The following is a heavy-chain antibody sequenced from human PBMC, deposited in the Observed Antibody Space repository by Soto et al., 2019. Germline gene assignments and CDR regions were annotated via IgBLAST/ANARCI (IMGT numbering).Heavy chain of an antibody. D-gene: IGHD3-9*01. V-gene: IGHV1-2*04. CDR3: ARSLSYYDILTGLDY. J-gene: IGHJ4*02. CDR2: INPNSGGT. CDR1: GGTFTGYY. Sequence: ASVKVSCKASGGTFTGYYMHWVRQAPGQGLEWMGWINPNSGGTNYAQKFQGWVTMTRDTSISTAYMELSRLRSDDTAVYYCARSLSYYDILTGLDYWGQGTLVTVSS.